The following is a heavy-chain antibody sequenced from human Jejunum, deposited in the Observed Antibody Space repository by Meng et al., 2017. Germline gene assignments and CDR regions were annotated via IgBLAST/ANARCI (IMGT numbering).Heavy chain of an antibody. V-gene: IGHV3-7*01. J-gene: IGHJ6*02. D-gene: IGHD4-11*01. Sequence: GGSLRLSCVASGFSITNSWMSWVRQAPGKGLEWVANINFDGSGKYYVDSVKGRFTISRDNAKNSLYLEMNSLRAEDTAVYYCARYYSAYGLDVWGQGTTVTVSS. CDR3: ARYYSAYGLDV. CDR2: INFDGSGK. CDR1: GFSITNSW.